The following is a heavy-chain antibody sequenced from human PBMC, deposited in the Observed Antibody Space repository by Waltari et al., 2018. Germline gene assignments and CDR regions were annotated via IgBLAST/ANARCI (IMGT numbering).Heavy chain of an antibody. D-gene: IGHD6-13*01. Sequence: EVQLVESGGGLVQPGGSLRLSCAASGFTFSSYAMSWVRQAPGKGLEWVSAISGEGGSTYYADSVKGRFTIARDNSRNTLYLQMNSLRAEDTAVYYCAKEGGIIAAATPGYNWFDPWGQGTLVTVSS. CDR3: AKEGGIIAAATPGYNWFDP. CDR2: ISGEGGST. J-gene: IGHJ5*02. V-gene: IGHV3-23*04. CDR1: GFTFSSYA.